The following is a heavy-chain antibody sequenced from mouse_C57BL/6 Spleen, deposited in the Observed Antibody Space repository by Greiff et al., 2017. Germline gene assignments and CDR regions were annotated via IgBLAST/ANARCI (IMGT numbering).Heavy chain of an antibody. CDR1: GYTFTSYW. J-gene: IGHJ1*03. Sequence: QVQLPQSGAELVKPGASVTLSCKASGYTFTSYWMHWVKQRPGRGLEWIGRIDPNSGGTKSNEKFKSKATLTVDKPSSTAYMQLSSLTSEDSAVYYCARGAYYSNYDYWYFDVWGTGTTVTVSS. CDR2: IDPNSGGT. V-gene: IGHV1-72*01. D-gene: IGHD2-5*01. CDR3: ARGAYYSNYDYWYFDV.